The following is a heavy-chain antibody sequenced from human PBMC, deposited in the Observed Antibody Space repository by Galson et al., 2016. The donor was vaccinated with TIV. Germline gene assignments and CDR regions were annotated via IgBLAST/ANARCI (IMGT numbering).Heavy chain of an antibody. J-gene: IGHJ6*02. CDR3: ARHLTTADYFGMDV. CDR1: GFSVNSHY. D-gene: IGHD3-9*01. CDR2: IYSGGST. Sequence: SLRLSCAASGFSVNSHYMSWVRQAPGKSLEWVSFIYSGGSTKYADSVKGRFTISRDSSKNTVFLQMNSLRVDDTAVYYCARHLTTADYFGMDVWGQGTTVTVSS. V-gene: IGHV3-53*01.